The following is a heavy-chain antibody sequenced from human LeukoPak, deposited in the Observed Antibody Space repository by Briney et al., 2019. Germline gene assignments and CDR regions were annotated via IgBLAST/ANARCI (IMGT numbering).Heavy chain of an antibody. CDR1: GFTFSTYG. CDR3: ASCSSTSCYYVHDAFAI. D-gene: IGHD2-2*01. CDR2: VRYDGSNK. J-gene: IGHJ3*02. Sequence: GGSLRLSCAASGFTFSTYGMHWVRQAPGKGLEWVAFVRYDGSNKYYADSVKGRFTISRDNSKNTLYLQMNSLRTEDTAVYYCASCSSTSCYYVHDAFAIWGQGTMVTVSS. V-gene: IGHV3-30*02.